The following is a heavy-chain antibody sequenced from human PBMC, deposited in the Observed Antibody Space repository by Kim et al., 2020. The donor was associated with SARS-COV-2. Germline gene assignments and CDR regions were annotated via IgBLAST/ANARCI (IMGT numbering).Heavy chain of an antibody. D-gene: IGHD4-17*01. CDR3: ARETDYGGKGPFGY. V-gene: IGHV1-69*01. Sequence: AQKFQGRVTITADESTSTAYMELSSLRSEDTAVYYCARETDYGGKGPFGYWGQGTLVTVSS. J-gene: IGHJ4*02.